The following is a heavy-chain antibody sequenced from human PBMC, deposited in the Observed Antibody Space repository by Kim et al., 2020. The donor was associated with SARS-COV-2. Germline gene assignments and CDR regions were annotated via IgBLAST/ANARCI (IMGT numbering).Heavy chain of an antibody. CDR3: ARVGYYGSGSSMNWFDP. CDR1: GGSISSYY. J-gene: IGHJ5*02. D-gene: IGHD3-10*01. CDR2: IYYSGST. Sequence: SETLSLTCTVSGGSISSYYWSWIRQPPGKGLEWIGYIYYSGSTNYNPSLKSRVTISVDTSKNQFSLKLSSVTAADTAVYYCARVGYYGSGSSMNWFDPWGQGTLVTVSS. V-gene: IGHV4-59*13.